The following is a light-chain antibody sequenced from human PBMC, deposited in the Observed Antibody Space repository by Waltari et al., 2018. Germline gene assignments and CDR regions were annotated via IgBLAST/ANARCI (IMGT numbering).Light chain of an antibody. CDR1: QIISSY. J-gene: IGKJ3*01. Sequence: DIQLTQSPSFLSASVGDRVTITCRASQIISSYLNWYQQKPGKAPKLLIYVASSLQGGAPSRFVGSGSETDFTLTISSLQPEDFATYYCQQTYSTPPEFTFGPVTKVEIK. V-gene: IGKV1-39*01. CDR2: VAS. CDR3: QQTYSTPPEFT.